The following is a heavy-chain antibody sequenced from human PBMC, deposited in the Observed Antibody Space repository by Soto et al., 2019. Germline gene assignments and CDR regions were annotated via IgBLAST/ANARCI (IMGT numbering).Heavy chain of an antibody. J-gene: IGHJ4*02. V-gene: IGHV4-59*01. D-gene: IGHD6-13*01. CDR3: ARCIAAAGRRYYFDY. Sequence: SVTLSLTCTLPGNSITSYYWSWIEQTPWKGLEWIGYIYYSGSTNYNPSLKSRVTISVDTSKNQFSLKLSSVTAADTAVYYCARCIAAAGRRYYFDYWGQGTLVTVS. CDR1: GNSITSYY. CDR2: IYYSGST.